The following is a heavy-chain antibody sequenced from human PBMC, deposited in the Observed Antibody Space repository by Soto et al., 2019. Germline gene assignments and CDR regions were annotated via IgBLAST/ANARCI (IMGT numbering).Heavy chain of an antibody. D-gene: IGHD1-26*01. V-gene: IGHV4-30-4*01. CDR3: AGVQAERSRSYHFDY. CDR1: GGSINSGDYY. Sequence: QVQLQESGPGLVKPSQTLSLTCTVSGGSINSGDYYWSWIRQPPGKGLEWIGYIYYSGSTYYNPCLKCRVNMXXDXSRXHLSLNLSSVTAAATAVYYCAGVQAERSRSYHFDYWGQGTLVPVSS. CDR2: IYYSGST. J-gene: IGHJ4*01.